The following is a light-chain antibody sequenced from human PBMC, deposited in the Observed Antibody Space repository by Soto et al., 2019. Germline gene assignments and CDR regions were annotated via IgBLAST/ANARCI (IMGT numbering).Light chain of an antibody. CDR1: SSNIGSNT. CDR3: AAWDDSLNGVV. J-gene: IGLJ2*01. Sequence: QSVLTQPPSASGTPGQRVTISCSGSSSNIGSNTVNWYQHLPGTAPKLLIYSNNQGPSGVPDRFSGSKSGTSASLAIGGLQSEDEADYYCAAWDDSLNGVVFGGGTKLTVL. CDR2: SNN. V-gene: IGLV1-44*01.